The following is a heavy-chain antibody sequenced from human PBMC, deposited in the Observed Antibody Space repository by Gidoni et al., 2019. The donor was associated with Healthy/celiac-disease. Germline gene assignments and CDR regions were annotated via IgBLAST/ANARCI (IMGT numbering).Heavy chain of an antibody. J-gene: IGHJ6*02. V-gene: IGHV3-21*01. CDR2: ISSSSSYI. CDR1: GFTFSSYS. Sequence: EVQLVESGGGLVKPGGSLRRSCAASGFTFSSYSMNWVRQAPGKGLEWVSSISSSSSYIYYADSVKGRFTISRDNAKNSLYLQMNSLRAEDTAVYYCARDLSAYYYYGMDVWGQGTTVTVSS. CDR3: ARDLSAYYYYGMDV.